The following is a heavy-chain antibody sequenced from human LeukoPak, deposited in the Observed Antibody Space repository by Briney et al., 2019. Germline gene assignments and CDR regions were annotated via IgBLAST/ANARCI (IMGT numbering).Heavy chain of an antibody. Sequence: ASVKVSCKASGGTFSSYAISWVRQAPGQGLEWMGMIIPILGIANYAQKFQGRGTITSDKSTSTAYMELSSLRSEDTAVYYCARCVWQQLVSGPYCYYGMDVWGQGTTVTVSS. D-gene: IGHD6-13*01. V-gene: IGHV1-69*04. CDR3: ARCVWQQLVSGPYCYYGMDV. CDR1: GGTFSSYA. J-gene: IGHJ6*02. CDR2: IIPILGIA.